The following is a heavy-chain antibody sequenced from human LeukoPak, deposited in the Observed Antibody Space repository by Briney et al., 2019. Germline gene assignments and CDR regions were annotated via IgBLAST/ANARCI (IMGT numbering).Heavy chain of an antibody. V-gene: IGHV3-7*01. CDR1: GFTFSSYW. D-gene: IGHD6-13*01. J-gene: IGHJ4*02. CDR2: IKEDGSDK. CDR3: ARDENRIAAAGIDY. Sequence: GGSLRLSCAASGFTFSSYWMSWVRQAPGKGLEWVANIKEDGSDKYYVDSVKGRFTISRDNAKNSLYPQMNSLRAEDTAVYYCARDENRIAAAGIDYWGQGTLVTVSS.